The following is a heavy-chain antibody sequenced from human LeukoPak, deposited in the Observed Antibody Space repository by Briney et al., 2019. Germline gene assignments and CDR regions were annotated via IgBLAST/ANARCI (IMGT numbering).Heavy chain of an antibody. D-gene: IGHD1-26*01. CDR3: AKKMGGGTYSAFDI. CDR2: ISGGGGST. CDR1: GFTFSSNA. J-gene: IGHJ3*02. V-gene: IGHV3-23*01. Sequence: PGGALRLSCAASGFTFSSNAMRWVRQAAGKGVEWVSGISGGGGSTYYADSVKGRFTISRDNTENTLYQQMNSLRPEDTAVYYCAKKMGGGTYSAFDIWGQGTMVTVSS.